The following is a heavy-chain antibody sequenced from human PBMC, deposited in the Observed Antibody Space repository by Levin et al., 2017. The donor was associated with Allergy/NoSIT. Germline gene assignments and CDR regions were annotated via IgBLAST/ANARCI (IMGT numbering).Heavy chain of an antibody. J-gene: IGHJ4*02. CDR3: AKRRGSSYGDFDS. CDR1: GFTFSTYA. D-gene: IGHD4-17*01. V-gene: IGHV3-23*01. CDR2: ISITGGNT. Sequence: GESLKISCEASGFTFSTYAMSWVRQAPGKGLEWVSTISITGGNTYYADFVKGRFTISRDDSKNTLYVQMNNLRVEDTAVYYCAKRRGSSYGDFDSWGQGTLVTVSS.